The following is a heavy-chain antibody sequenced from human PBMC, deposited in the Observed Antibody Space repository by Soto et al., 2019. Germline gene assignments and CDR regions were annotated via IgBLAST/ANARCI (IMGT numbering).Heavy chain of an antibody. CDR2: IYYSGST. CDR3: AGNFGVVYYYYGMDV. Sequence: GWSSETLSLTCTVSGGSISSSSYYWGWIRQPPGKGLEWIGSIYYSGSTYYNPSLKSRVTISVDTSKNQFSLKLSSVTAADTAVYYCAGNFGVVYYYYGMDVWGQGTTVTVSS. D-gene: IGHD3-3*01. V-gene: IGHV4-39*01. CDR1: GGSISSSSYY. J-gene: IGHJ6*02.